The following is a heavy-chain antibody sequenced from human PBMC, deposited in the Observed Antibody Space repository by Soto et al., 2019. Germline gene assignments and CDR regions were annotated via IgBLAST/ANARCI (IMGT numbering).Heavy chain of an antibody. CDR1: GFTFSNTW. CDR2: IKSRTYGGTA. D-gene: IGHD2-15*01. CDR3: TRSLIIAATGQD. J-gene: IGHJ4*02. V-gene: IGHV3-15*07. Sequence: EVQLVESGGGLVKPGGSLRLSCAASGFTFSNTWMNWVRQAPGKGLEWVGRIKSRTYGGTADYAAPVKGRFTISRDDSKNTPFLQMNSLKTEDAGLYFCTRSLIIAATGQDWGQGTLVTVSS.